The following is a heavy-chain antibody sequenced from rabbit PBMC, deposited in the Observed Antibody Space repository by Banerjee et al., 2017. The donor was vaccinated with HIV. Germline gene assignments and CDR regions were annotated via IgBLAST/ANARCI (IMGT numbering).Heavy chain of an antibody. V-gene: IGHV1S43*01. D-gene: IGHD7-1*01. CDR2: VDISAGII. Sequence: QEQLVESGGGLVKPGGTLTLTCKASGFDLSRMCWVRQAPGKGLELIGCVDISAGIIWYASWAKGRFTISKSTSLNTVDLKMTSLTDADTATYFCGRDRDGDAGYSSLALWGPGTLVTVS. CDR3: GRDRDGDAGYSSLAL. CDR1: GFDLSR. J-gene: IGHJ6*01.